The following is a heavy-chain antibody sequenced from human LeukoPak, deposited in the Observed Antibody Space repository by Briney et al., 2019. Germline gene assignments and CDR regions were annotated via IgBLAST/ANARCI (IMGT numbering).Heavy chain of an antibody. CDR1: GYTFTSYD. J-gene: IGHJ3*02. CDR3: ARGYYDSSGYLDAFDI. Sequence: GASVKVSCKAAGYTFTSYDINWVRQATGQGLGWMGWMNPNSGNTGYAQKFQGRVTMTRNTSISTAYMELSSLRSEDTAVYYCARGYYDSSGYLDAFDIWGQGTMATVSS. CDR2: MNPNSGNT. V-gene: IGHV1-8*01. D-gene: IGHD3-22*01.